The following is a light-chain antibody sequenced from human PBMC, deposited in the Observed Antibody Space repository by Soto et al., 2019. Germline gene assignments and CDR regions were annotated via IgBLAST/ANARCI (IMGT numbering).Light chain of an antibody. CDR3: QQYNNWPPRYT. J-gene: IGKJ2*01. V-gene: IGKV3-15*01. CDR1: QSVSSN. Sequence: XVXTXXPATXSXSPGERATLSCRASQSVSSNLAWYQQKPGQAPRLLIYGASTRATGIPARFSGSGSGTEFTLTISSLQSEDFAVYYCQQYNNWPPRYTFGQGTKLEIK. CDR2: GAS.